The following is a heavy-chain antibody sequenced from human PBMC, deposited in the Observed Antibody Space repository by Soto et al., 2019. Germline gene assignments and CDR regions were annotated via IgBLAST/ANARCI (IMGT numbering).Heavy chain of an antibody. CDR2: ISDTGGGT. V-gene: IGHV3-23*01. J-gene: IGHJ4*02. CDR3: AKKVNSGSGSQYFDY. Sequence: PGGSLRLSCAASGVTFSTYAMAWVRQAPGKGLEWVSTISDTGGGTLYADSVKGRFTISRDNSKNMLFLQMNSLRAEDTAIYYCAKKVNSGSGSQYFDYWGQGTLVTVSS. D-gene: IGHD3-10*01. CDR1: GVTFSTYA.